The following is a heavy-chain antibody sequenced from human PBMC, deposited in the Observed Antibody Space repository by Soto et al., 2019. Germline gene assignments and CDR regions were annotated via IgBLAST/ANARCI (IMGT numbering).Heavy chain of an antibody. CDR1: GFTFSHYD. V-gene: IGHV3-30*04. CDR3: ARESVAGFD. Sequence: SIRLSGAASGFTFSHYDMHWVRQPPGKGLEWVAVVSDGGYNKFYFYSVKGRFTVFRDDSKQTLDLQMNDLRPEDTAIYFCARESVAGFDWGQGTRVTVSS. J-gene: IGHJ4*02. D-gene: IGHD6-19*01. CDR2: VSDGGYNK.